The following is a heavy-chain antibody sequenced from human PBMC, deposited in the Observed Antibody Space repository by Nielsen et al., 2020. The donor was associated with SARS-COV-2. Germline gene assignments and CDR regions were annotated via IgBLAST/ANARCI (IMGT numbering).Heavy chain of an antibody. CDR3: ARRLYFFGSGNPKPFDY. Sequence: SETLSLTCTVSGDSITSNSYYWGWIRQPPGKGLEWIGSISYTENTYYNPSLKSRVTISVDTSKNQLSLKLSSVTAADTAVYYCARRLYFFGSGNPKPFDYWGQGSLVTVSS. CDR2: ISYTENT. V-gene: IGHV4-39*01. CDR1: GDSITSNSYY. J-gene: IGHJ4*02. D-gene: IGHD3-10*01.